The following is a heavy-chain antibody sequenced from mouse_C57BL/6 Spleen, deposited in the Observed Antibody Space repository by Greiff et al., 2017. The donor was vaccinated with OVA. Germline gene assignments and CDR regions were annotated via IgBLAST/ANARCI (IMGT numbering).Heavy chain of an antibody. D-gene: IGHD2-4*01. CDR1: GFTFSSYG. Sequence: EVQLVESGGDLVKPGGSLKLSCAASGFTFSSYGMSWVRQTPDKRLEWVATISSGGSYTYYPDSVKGRFTITRDNAKNTLYLQMSSLKSEDTAMYYCARQGDYDGYYFDYWGQGTTLTVSS. V-gene: IGHV5-6*01. J-gene: IGHJ2*01. CDR3: ARQGDYDGYYFDY. CDR2: ISSGGSYT.